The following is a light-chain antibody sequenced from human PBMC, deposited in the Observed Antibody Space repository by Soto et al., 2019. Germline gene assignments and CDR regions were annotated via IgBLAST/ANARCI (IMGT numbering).Light chain of an antibody. Sequence: EIVMTQSPATPSVSPGERATLSCRASQSVSSTLAWYQQKPGQTPNLLIYVASTRATGIPARFSGSGSGTEFTLTISSLQSEDFAVYYCQQYNVWPLTFGGGTKVEFK. CDR2: VAS. J-gene: IGKJ4*01. V-gene: IGKV3-15*01. CDR3: QQYNVWPLT. CDR1: QSVSST.